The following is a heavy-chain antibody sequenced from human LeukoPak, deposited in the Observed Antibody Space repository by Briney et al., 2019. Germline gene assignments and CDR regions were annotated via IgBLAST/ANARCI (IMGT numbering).Heavy chain of an antibody. CDR3: ARGSPPRRNYDSRGYYSYYFDY. D-gene: IGHD3-22*01. V-gene: IGHV1-46*01. CDR1: GYTFTSYY. J-gene: IGHJ4*02. Sequence: ASVKVSCKASGYTFTSYYMHWVRQAPGQGLEWMGIINPSGGSTSYAQKFQGRVTMTTDTSTSTVYMELRSLRSDDTAVYYCARGSPPRRNYDSRGYYSYYFDYWGQGTLVTVSS. CDR2: INPSGGST.